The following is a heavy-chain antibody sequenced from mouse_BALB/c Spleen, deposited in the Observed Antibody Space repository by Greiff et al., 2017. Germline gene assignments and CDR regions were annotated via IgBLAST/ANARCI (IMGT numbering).Heavy chain of an antibody. CDR2: ISSGGST. Sequence: EVHLVESGGGLVQPGGSLKLSCAASGFTFSSYTMSWVRQTPEKRLEWVAYISSGGSTYYPDSVKGRFTISRDNARNILYLQMSSLRSEDTAMYYCARSETGTSWFAYWGQGTLVTVSA. CDR1: GFTFSSYT. J-gene: IGHJ3*01. V-gene: IGHV5-6-5*01. D-gene: IGHD4-1*01. CDR3: ARSETGTSWFAY.